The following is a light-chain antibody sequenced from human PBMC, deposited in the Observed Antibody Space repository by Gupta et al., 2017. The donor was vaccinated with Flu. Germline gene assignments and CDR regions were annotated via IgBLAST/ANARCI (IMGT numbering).Light chain of an antibody. CDR3: LQQFSYPWT. CDR1: QGIRDY. J-gene: IGKJ1*01. CDR2: ATY. V-gene: IGKV1-17*01. Sequence: DIQMTQSPSSLSASVGDTVTITCRASQGIRDYLGWYQQKPGRAPKLLISATYNLQSGFPSRFSGTAAGTEFTLTISSLQAEDFATYYCLQQFSYPWTFGQGTKVDIK.